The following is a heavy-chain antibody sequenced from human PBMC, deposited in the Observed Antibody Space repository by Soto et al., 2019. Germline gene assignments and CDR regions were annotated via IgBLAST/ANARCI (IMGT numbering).Heavy chain of an antibody. J-gene: IGHJ2*01. Sequence: QLQLQESGPGLVKPSETLSLTCTVSGGSISSSTYYWGWIRQPPGKGLEWIGSIYYSGHTYYNASLKSRVTISVDTSGNNFSLKLSSVTAADTAVYFCARHNLVWYFDLWGRGTLVTVSS. CDR3: ARHNLVWYFDL. CDR1: GGSISSSTYY. CDR2: IYYSGHT. V-gene: IGHV4-39*01.